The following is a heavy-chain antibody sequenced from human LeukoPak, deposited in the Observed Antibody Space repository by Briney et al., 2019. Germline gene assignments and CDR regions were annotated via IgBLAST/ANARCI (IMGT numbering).Heavy chain of an antibody. CDR3: ASGPHFGGNPDY. V-gene: IGHV4-34*01. D-gene: IGHD4-23*01. Sequence: SETLSLTCAVYGGSFSGYYWSWIRQPPGKGLEWTGEINHSGSTNYSPSLKSRVTISVDTSKNQFSLKLSSVTAADTAVYYCASGPHFGGNPDYWGQGTLVTVSS. J-gene: IGHJ4*02. CDR1: GGSFSGYY. CDR2: INHSGST.